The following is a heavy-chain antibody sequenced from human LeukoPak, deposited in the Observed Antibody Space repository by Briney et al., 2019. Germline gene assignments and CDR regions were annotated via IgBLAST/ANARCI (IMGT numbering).Heavy chain of an antibody. V-gene: IGHV4-61*01. CDR3: ARVVRAALDFDY. J-gene: IGHJ4*02. Sequence: SETLSLTCTVSGGSVSSGSYYWSWIRQPPGKGLEWIGYIYYSGSTNYNPSLKSRITISVDTSKNQFSLKLSSVTAADTAVYYCARVVRAALDFDYWGQGTLVTVSS. D-gene: IGHD6-25*01. CDR2: IYYSGST. CDR1: GGSVSSGSYY.